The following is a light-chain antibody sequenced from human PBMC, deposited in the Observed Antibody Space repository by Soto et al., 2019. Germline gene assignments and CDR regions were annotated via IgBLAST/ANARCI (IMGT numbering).Light chain of an antibody. CDR1: QRSLYGSNNKHS. CDR2: WAS. CDR3: QQFYNPPFT. Sequence: DIVMTQSPDSLAVSLGERATINCTSSQRSLYGSNNKHSVAWYQQKPGQPPKVLIYWASTLASGVHDRFSGSGSGADFTLTISSVQAEDVAVYYCQQFYNPPFTFGQGTKIELK. V-gene: IGKV4-1*01. J-gene: IGKJ2*01.